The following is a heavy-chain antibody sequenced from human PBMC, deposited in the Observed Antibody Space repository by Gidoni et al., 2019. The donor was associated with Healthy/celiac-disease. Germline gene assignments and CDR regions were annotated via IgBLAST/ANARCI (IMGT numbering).Heavy chain of an antibody. Sequence: EVQLLESGGGLVQPGGSLRLSCAASGFPFSSYAMSWVRQAPGKGLEWFSAISGSGGSTYYADSVKGRFTISRDNSKNTLYLQMNSLRAEDTAVYYRAKERQGVYWYFDLWGRGTLVTVSS. CDR2: ISGSGGST. J-gene: IGHJ2*01. CDR1: GFPFSSYA. V-gene: IGHV3-23*01. CDR3: AKERQGVYWYFDL.